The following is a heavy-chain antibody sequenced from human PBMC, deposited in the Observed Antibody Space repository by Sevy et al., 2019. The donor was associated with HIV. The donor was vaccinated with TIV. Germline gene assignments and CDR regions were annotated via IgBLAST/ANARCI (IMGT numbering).Heavy chain of an antibody. J-gene: IGHJ4*02. D-gene: IGHD6-19*01. Sequence: GGSLRLSCAISGFTVNDKYIIWVRQAPGKGLEWVSVIFSSGSTYFADSAKGRFNIFRDNSKNTVLLQMNSLRAEDTAVYYLLSRCLSYRSGKSYFDYWGQGTLVTVTS. V-gene: IGHV3-66*02. CDR1: GFTVNDKY. CDR2: IFSSGST. CDR3: LSRCLSYRSGKSYFDY.